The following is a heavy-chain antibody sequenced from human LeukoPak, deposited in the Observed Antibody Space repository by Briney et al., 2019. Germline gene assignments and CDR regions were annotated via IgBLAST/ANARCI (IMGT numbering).Heavy chain of an antibody. CDR3: ARAQWRTYSYYDMDV. Sequence: GGSLRLSCAASGFTVSFNYMSWVRQAPGKGLEWISVIYSGGSTYYADSVKGRFAISRDDSKNTLYLQMSSLRAEDTAIYYCARAQWRTYSYYDMDVWGKGTTVTVSS. CDR2: IYSGGST. CDR1: GFTVSFNY. J-gene: IGHJ6*03. D-gene: IGHD6-19*01. V-gene: IGHV3-53*01.